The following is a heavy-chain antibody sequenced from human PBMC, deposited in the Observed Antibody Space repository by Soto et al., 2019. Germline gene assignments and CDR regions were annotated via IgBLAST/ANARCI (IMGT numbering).Heavy chain of an antibody. CDR3: VKGEYYYDGSAYYPFDS. CDR2: IYSGGST. D-gene: IGHD3-22*01. CDR1: GFTVSSNY. Sequence: GSLRLSCAASGFTVSSNYMSWVRQAPGKGLEWVSVIYSGGSTYYADSVKGRFTISRDNSKNTLYLQMNSLRAEDTAVYYCVKGEYYYDGSAYYPFDSWGQGTLVTVSS. J-gene: IGHJ4*02. V-gene: IGHV3-66*01.